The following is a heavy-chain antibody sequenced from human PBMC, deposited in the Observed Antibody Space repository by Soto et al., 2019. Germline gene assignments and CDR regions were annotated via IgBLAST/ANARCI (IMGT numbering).Heavy chain of an antibody. D-gene: IGHD3-10*01. CDR1: GFTFSSYG. CDR3: ARDGARYGSNYYYYGMDV. J-gene: IGHJ6*02. Sequence: GGSLRLSCAASGFTFSSYGMHWVRQAPGKGLEWVAVIWYDGSNKYYADSVKGRFTISRDNSKNTLYLQMNSLRAEDTAVYYCARDGARYGSNYYYYGMDVWGQGTTVTVSS. V-gene: IGHV3-33*01. CDR2: IWYDGSNK.